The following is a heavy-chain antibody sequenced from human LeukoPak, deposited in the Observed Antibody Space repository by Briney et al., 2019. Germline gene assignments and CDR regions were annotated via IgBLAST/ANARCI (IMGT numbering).Heavy chain of an antibody. CDR2: IIPIFGTA. CDR3: ARAPSSSSSSDSVDY. CDR1: GGTFSSYA. Sequence: SVKLSCKASGGTFSSYAISWVRQAPGQGLEWMGGIIPIFGTANYAQKFQGRVTITADESTSTAYMELSSLRSEDTAVYYCARAPSSSSSSDSVDYWGQGTLVTVSS. D-gene: IGHD6-6*01. V-gene: IGHV1-69*01. J-gene: IGHJ4*02.